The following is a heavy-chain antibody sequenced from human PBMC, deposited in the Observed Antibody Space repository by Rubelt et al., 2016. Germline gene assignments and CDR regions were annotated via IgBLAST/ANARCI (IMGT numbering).Heavy chain of an antibody. D-gene: IGHD6-13*01. CDR3: AREKTSAAGDY. CDR1: GGSISSSSYY. J-gene: IGHJ4*02. V-gene: IGHV4-39*02. CDR2: IYYSGST. Sequence: QVQLQESGPGLVKPSETLSLTCTVSGGSISSSSYYWGWIRQPPGKGLEWLGSIYYSGSTYYNPSLRSRVTIAVDTSKNQFSLKLSSVSAADTAVYYCAREKTSAAGDYWGQGTLVTVSS.